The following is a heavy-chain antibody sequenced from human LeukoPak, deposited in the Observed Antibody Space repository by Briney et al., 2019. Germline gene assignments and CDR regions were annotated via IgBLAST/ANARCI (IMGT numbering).Heavy chain of an antibody. D-gene: IGHD3-10*01. Sequence: PSETLSLTCAVYGGSFSGYYWSWIRQPPGKRLEWIGEINHSGSTNYNPSLKSRVTISVDTSKNQFSLKLSSVTAADTAVYYCARHDYYGSGSFYYMDVWGKGTTVTVSS. CDR1: GGSFSGYY. CDR2: INHSGST. CDR3: ARHDYYGSGSFYYMDV. V-gene: IGHV4-34*01. J-gene: IGHJ6*03.